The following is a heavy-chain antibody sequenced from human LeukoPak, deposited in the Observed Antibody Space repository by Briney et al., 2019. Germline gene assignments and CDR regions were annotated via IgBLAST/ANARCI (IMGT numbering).Heavy chain of an antibody. D-gene: IGHD6-6*01. J-gene: IGHJ4*02. CDR2: IIPIFGTA. V-gene: IGHV1-69*05. CDR3: ARFAYSSSSGSETDY. CDR1: GYTFTGYY. Sequence: SVKVSCKASGYTFTGYYIHWVRQAPGQGLEWMGGIIPIFGTANYAQKFQGRVTITTDESTSTAYMELSSLRSEDTAVYYCARFAYSSSSGSETDYWGQGTLVTVSS.